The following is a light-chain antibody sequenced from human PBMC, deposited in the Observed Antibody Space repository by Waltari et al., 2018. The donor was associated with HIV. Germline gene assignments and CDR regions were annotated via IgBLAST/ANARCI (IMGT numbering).Light chain of an antibody. V-gene: IGLV2-14*01. J-gene: IGLJ1*01. CDR3: SSYTSSTPYV. CDR2: EVS. CDR1: SSDVGGYEY. Sequence: QSALTQPASVSGSPGQSITISCTGTSSDVGGYEYVSWYQLYPGKAPKLMISEVSNRPSGVSNRFSGSKSGNTASLTISGLQAEDEADYYCSSYTSSTPYVFGTGTKVTVL.